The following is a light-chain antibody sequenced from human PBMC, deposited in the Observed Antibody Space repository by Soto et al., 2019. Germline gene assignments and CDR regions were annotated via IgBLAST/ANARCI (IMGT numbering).Light chain of an antibody. CDR1: SSDVGSYNL. CDR3: CSYAGSSTS. J-gene: IGLJ1*01. CDR2: EGS. Sequence: QSALTRPASVSGSPGQSITISCTGTSSDVGSYNLVSWYQQHPGKAPKLMIYEGSKRPSGVSNRFSGSKSGNTASLTISGLQAEDEADYYCCSYAGSSTSFGTGTKLTVL. V-gene: IGLV2-23*01.